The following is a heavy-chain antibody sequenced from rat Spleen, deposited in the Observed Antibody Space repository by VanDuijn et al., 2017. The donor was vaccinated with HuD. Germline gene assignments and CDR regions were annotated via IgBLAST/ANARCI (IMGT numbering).Heavy chain of an antibody. J-gene: IGHJ3*01. CDR3: TRAQTTRVLGWFAY. CDR1: GFTFNYYW. Sequence: EVQLVESGGGLVQPGRSLKLSCITSGFTFNYYWMTWIRQAPGKGLEWVASISNTGARIYYPDSVKGRFTIARDTAQNTLYLQMNSLRSEDTATYYCTRAQTTRVLGWFAYWGQGTLVTVSS. CDR2: ISNTGARI. D-gene: IGHD1-4*01. V-gene: IGHV5-31*01.